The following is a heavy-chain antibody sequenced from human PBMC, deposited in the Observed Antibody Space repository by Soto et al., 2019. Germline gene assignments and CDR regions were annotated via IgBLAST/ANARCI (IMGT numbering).Heavy chain of an antibody. J-gene: IGHJ6*03. CDR3: AKDPIAVARFYYYYYMDV. D-gene: IGHD6-19*01. CDR1: GFTFSSYW. Sequence: GGSLRLSCAASGFTFSSYWMHWVRQAPGKGLVWVSRINSDGSSTSYADSVKGRFTISRDNAKNTLYLQMNSLRAEDTAVYYCAKDPIAVARFYYYYYMDVWGKGTTVTVSS. CDR2: INSDGSST. V-gene: IGHV3-74*01.